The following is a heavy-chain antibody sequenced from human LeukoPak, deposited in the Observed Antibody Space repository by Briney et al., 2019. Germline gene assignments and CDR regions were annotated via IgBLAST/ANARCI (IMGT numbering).Heavy chain of an antibody. CDR1: GYTFTSYG. Sequence: GASVKVSCKASGYTFTSYGISWVRQAPGQGLVWMGWITAYNGNTNYPQKLQGRVTMTTDTSTSTAYMELRSLGSDDTAVYYCARDLGGSYYYYFDSWGQGTLVTVSS. V-gene: IGHV1-18*01. D-gene: IGHD3-22*01. CDR2: ITAYNGNT. CDR3: ARDLGGSYYYYFDS. J-gene: IGHJ4*02.